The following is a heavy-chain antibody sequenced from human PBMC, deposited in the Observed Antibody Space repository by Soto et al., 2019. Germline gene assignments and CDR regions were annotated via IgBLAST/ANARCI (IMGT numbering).Heavy chain of an antibody. CDR3: TRHSAHLSGDV. Sequence: PSETLSLTCTVSCGSIATSSYYWAWIRQPPGMGLEWIGSIYYSGNTYYNPSLKSRVTISADTSKNQFSLKLSSVTAADTALYYCTRHSAHLSGDVWGQGTRVTVSS. V-gene: IGHV4-39*01. J-gene: IGHJ6*02. CDR2: IYYSGNT. D-gene: IGHD1-26*01. CDR1: CGSIATSSYY.